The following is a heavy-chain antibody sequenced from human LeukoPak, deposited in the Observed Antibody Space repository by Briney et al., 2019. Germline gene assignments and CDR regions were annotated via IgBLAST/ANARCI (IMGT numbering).Heavy chain of an antibody. J-gene: IGHJ6*03. D-gene: IGHD3-10*01. CDR2: IIPIFGTA. CDR1: GGTFSSYA. Sequence: SVKVSCKASGGTFSSYAISWVRQAPGQGLEWMGGIIPIFGTANYAQKFQGRVTITADESTSTAYMELSSLRSEDTAVYYCAKHYGSGNYYYYMDVWGKGTTVTVSS. V-gene: IGHV1-69*13. CDR3: AKHYGSGNYYYYMDV.